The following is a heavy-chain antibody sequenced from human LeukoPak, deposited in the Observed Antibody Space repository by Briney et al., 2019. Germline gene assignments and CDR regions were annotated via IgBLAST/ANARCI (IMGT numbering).Heavy chain of an antibody. V-gene: IGHV1-46*01. D-gene: IGHD4-17*01. CDR1: GYTFTHYY. Sequence: ASVKVSCKTSGYTFTHYYVHWVRQAPGQGLEWMGVINPNGGAISYTKKYQGRVTMTRDTSTTTVYMELSRLTSEDTAVYYCARDQGVKDDDYGDYEFDYWGQGTLVTVSS. CDR2: INPNGGAI. J-gene: IGHJ4*02. CDR3: ARDQGVKDDDYGDYEFDY.